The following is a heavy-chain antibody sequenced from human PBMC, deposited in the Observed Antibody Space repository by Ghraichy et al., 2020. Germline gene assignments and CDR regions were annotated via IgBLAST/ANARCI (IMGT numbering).Heavy chain of an antibody. CDR2: AHYGATT. D-gene: IGHD4-17*01. CDR1: GDSINSIAYY. CDR3: ARQRANYGEWAFDI. Sequence: SETLSLTCAVSGDSINSIAYYWGWIRQPPGKGLEWIASAHYGATTYYKPSLKSRVIISVDTSKNHLSLKLSSVTAADTAVYFCARQRANYGEWAFDIWGQGTMFTVSS. J-gene: IGHJ3*02. V-gene: IGHV4-39*07.